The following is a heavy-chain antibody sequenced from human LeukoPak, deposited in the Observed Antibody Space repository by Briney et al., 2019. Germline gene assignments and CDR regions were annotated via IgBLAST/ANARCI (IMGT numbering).Heavy chain of an antibody. CDR3: ARAMVRGVIIDIRYYYYMDV. CDR1: GFTFSTYW. D-gene: IGHD3-10*01. V-gene: IGHV3-7*01. CDR2: IKQDGSQT. J-gene: IGHJ6*03. Sequence: GGSLTLTCEASGFTFSTYWLSWVRQAPGKGLEWVANIKQDGSQTYHADSVKGRFTISRDNAEHSLYLQMNSLRVEDTAVYYCARAMVRGVIIDIRYYYYMDVWGKGTTVTVSS.